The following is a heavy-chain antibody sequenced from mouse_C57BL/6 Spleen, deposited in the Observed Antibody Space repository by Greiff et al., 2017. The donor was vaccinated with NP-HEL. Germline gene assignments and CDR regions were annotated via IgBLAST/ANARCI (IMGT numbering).Heavy chain of an antibody. CDR1: GYTFTDYN. Sequence: EVQLQQSGPELVKPGASVKIPCKASGYTFTDYNMDWVKQSHGKSLEWIGDINPNNGGTIYNQKFKGKATLTVDKSSSTAYMELRSLTSEDTAVYYCARWDYSNYLFAYWGQGTLVTVSA. V-gene: IGHV1-18*01. D-gene: IGHD2-5*01. J-gene: IGHJ3*01. CDR2: INPNNGGT. CDR3: ARWDYSNYLFAY.